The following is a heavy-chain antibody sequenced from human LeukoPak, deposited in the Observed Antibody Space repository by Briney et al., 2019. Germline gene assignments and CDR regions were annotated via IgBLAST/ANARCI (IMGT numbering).Heavy chain of an antibody. D-gene: IGHD3-22*01. V-gene: IGHV1-18*01. CDR3: ARDVGNYYYDGSGYYGPPLFDN. Sequence: ASVKVSCKASGYTFTSYGISWVRQAPGQGLEWMGWISGYNGNTNYAQKLQGRVTMTRDTTTSTAYMELRSLRSDDTAVFYCARDVGNYYYDGSGYYGPPLFDNWGQGTLVTVSS. J-gene: IGHJ4*02. CDR1: GYTFTSYG. CDR2: ISGYNGNT.